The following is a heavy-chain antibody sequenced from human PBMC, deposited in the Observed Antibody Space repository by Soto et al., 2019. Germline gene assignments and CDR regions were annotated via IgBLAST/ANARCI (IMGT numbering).Heavy chain of an antibody. CDR2: INHVGGT. CDR1: GGFLSESY. CDR3: VRRRYQVPSSVLWLDP. J-gene: IGHJ5*02. D-gene: IGHD1-1*01. Sequence: SATLSLTCAVYGGFLSESYWTWIRQPPGKGLEGIGEINHVGGTNYNPSLKSRVTMSVDTSQNQFSLRLISLTAVDTAMYFCVRRRYQVPSSVLWLDPWGQATPVIVSS. V-gene: IGHV4-34*01.